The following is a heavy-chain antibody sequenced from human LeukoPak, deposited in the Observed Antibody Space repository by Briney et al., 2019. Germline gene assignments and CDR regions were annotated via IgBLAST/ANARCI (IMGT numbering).Heavy chain of an antibody. J-gene: IGHJ4*02. CDR3: ARTYYDILAGYNPYFDY. D-gene: IGHD3-9*01. V-gene: IGHV3-21*01. CDR1: GFTFNTYT. CDR2: ITASSTAI. Sequence: GGSLRLSCAASGFTFNTYTMNWVRQAPGKGLEWVSSITASSTAIYSTDSVKGRFTISRDNAKNFLYLQMNSLRAEDTAVYYCARTYYDILAGYNPYFDYWGQGILVTVSS.